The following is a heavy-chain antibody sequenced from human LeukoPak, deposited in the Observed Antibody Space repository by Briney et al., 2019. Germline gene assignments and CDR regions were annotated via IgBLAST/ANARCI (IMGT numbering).Heavy chain of an antibody. V-gene: IGHV3-7*01. Sequence: GGSLRLSCAASGFTFSSYWMSWVRQAPGKGLEWVANIKQDGSEKYYVDSVKGRFTISRDNAENSLYLQMNSLRVEDTAVYYCARDVPREDIVVVVAAPHGMDVWGQGTTVTVSS. CDR1: GFTFSSYW. CDR2: IKQDGSEK. J-gene: IGHJ6*02. CDR3: ARDVPREDIVVVVAAPHGMDV. D-gene: IGHD2-15*01.